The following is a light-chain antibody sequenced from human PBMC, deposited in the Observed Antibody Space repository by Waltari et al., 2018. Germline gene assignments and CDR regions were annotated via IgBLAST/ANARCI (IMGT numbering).Light chain of an antibody. CDR1: NSDIGYYNY. CDR2: DVT. Sequence: QSALTQPASVSGSPGQSITISCTGTNSDIGYYNYVSWYQQYPVTAPQLMMFDVTRWPSGVCHLCSGSESGNTASLTISGLQAESEADYFCAAYTSTNTVIFGGGTKVTVL. CDR3: AAYTSTNTVI. J-gene: IGLJ2*01. V-gene: IGLV2-14*01.